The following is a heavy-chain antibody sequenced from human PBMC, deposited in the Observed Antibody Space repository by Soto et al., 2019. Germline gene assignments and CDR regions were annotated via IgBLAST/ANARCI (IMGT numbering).Heavy chain of an antibody. CDR2: ISDYNGNT. V-gene: IGHV1-18*01. CDR3: ARGRGTGLTWFDP. Sequence: QVHLVQSGAEVKKPGASVKVSCKASGYTFSSYGISWVRQAPGQGLEWMGWISDYNGNTNYAHSLQGRVTITTDTATSTAYMELRSLRSDDTAVYYCARGRGTGLTWFDPWGQGTLVTVSS. CDR1: GYTFSSYG. J-gene: IGHJ5*02. D-gene: IGHD3-16*01.